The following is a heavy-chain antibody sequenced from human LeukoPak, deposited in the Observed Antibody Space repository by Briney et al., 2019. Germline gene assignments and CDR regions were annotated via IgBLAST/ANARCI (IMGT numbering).Heavy chain of an antibody. D-gene: IGHD6-19*01. CDR2: IYYSGST. Sequence: NPSETLSLTCTVSGGSISSYYWSWIRQPPGKGLEWIGYIYYSGSTNYNPSLKSRVTISVDTSKNQFSLKLSSVTAADTAVYYCARHCSDRQWLVQGYYYGMDVWGQGTTVTVSS. V-gene: IGHV4-59*08. J-gene: IGHJ6*02. CDR3: ARHCSDRQWLVQGYYYGMDV. CDR1: GGSISSYY.